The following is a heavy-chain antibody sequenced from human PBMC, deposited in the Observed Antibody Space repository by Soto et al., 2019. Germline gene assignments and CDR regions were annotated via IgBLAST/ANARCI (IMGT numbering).Heavy chain of an antibody. J-gene: IGHJ4*02. D-gene: IGHD3-22*01. Sequence: QVQLVQSGAEVKKPGSSVKVSCKASGGTFSSYAISWVRQAPGQGLEWMGGIIPIFGTADYAQKFKGRVTITADDSTSTAYMELSSLRSEDTAVYYCASHYDSSGYYYRGLDYWGQGTLVTVSS. CDR2: IIPIFGTA. CDR3: ASHYDSSGYYYRGLDY. CDR1: GGTFSSYA. V-gene: IGHV1-69*12.